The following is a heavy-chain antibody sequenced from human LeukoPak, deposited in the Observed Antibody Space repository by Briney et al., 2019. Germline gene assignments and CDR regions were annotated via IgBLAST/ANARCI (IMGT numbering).Heavy chain of an antibody. CDR1: GYTFTSYY. V-gene: IGHV1-46*01. CDR2: INPSGGST. D-gene: IGHD6-19*01. Sequence: ASVKVSCKASGYTFTSYYMHWVRQAPGQGLEWMGIINPSGGSTSYAQKFQGRVTMTRDTSTSTVYMELSSLRSEDTAVYYCASEGAGKVSLAYWGQGTLVTVSS. CDR3: ASEGAGKVSLAY. J-gene: IGHJ4*02.